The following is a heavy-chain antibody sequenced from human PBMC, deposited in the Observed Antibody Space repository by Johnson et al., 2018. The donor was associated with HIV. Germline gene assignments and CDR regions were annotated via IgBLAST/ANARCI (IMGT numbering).Heavy chain of an antibody. CDR3: AKAPGQITLDAFDF. J-gene: IGHJ3*01. V-gene: IGHV3-66*03. CDR1: GFTVSSNY. Sequence: VQLVESGGGLIQPGGSLRLSCAASGFTVSSNYMSWVRQAPGKGLEWVSVIYSGGSTYYADSVKGRFTISRDNSKNTLYLQMKSLTAEDTAVYYCAKAPGQITLDAFDFWGQGTMVTVSS. CDR2: IYSGGST. D-gene: IGHD3-10*01.